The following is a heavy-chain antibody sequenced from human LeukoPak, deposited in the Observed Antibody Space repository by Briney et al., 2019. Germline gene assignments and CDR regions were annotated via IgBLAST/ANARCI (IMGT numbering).Heavy chain of an antibody. V-gene: IGHV4-34*01. CDR1: GGCFSWFY. CDR2: NHHSGST. D-gene: IGHD2-8*01. J-gene: IGHJ6*03. Sequence: SETLFLPRAVYGGCFSWFYLRLVRHPPRKGLGWVGGNHHSGSTNYNPSLKSRVTISVDTSKNQFSLKLSSVTAADTAVYYCASYCTNGVCPGWYYMDVWGKGTTVTVSS. CDR3: ASYCTNGVCPGWYYMDV.